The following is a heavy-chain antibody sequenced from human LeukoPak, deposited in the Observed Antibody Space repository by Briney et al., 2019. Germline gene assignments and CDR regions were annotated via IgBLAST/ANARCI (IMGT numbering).Heavy chain of an antibody. D-gene: IGHD3-22*01. J-gene: IGHJ4*02. CDR1: GYTFTGYY. CDR2: INPNSGGT. Sequence: GASVKVSCKASGYTFTGYYMHWVRQAPGQGLEWMGRINPNSGGTNYAQKFQGRVTMTRDTSISTAYMELSRLRSDDTAVYYCARVSSGYYYMFDCWGQGTLVTVSS. V-gene: IGHV1-2*06. CDR3: ARVSSGYYYMFDC.